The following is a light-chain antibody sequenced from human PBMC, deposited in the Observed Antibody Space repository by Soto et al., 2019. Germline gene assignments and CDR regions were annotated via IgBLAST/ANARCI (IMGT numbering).Light chain of an antibody. CDR1: QTVSKDY. Sequence: EIGLTQSPGTLSLSPGERATLSCRASQTVSKDYLAWYQQKPGQAPRLLIDDASERATGIPDRFSGSGSGTDFTLTIRGLEAEDVAVYYCQQCATSPLTFGQGTKVEI. V-gene: IGKV3-20*01. J-gene: IGKJ1*01. CDR3: QQCATSPLT. CDR2: DAS.